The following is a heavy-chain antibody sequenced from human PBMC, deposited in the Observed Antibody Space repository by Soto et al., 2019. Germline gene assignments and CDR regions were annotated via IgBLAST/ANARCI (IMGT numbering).Heavy chain of an antibody. V-gene: IGHV4-39*01. J-gene: IGHJ3*02. CDR1: GGSISSSSYY. CDR3: TRREATDAFDI. CDR2: IYYSGST. Sequence: PSETLSLTCTVSGGSISSSSYYWGWIRQPPGKGLEWIGSIYYSGSTYYNPSLKSRVTISVDTSKNQFSLKLSSVTAADTAVYYCTRREATDAFDIWGQGTMVTVS. D-gene: IGHD1-26*01.